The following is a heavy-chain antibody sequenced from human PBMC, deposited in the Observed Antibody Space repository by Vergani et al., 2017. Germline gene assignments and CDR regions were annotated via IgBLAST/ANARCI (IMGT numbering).Heavy chain of an antibody. J-gene: IGHJ3*02. CDR3: ARKRVVPAAQRLAFDI. Sequence: QVQLVESGGGVVQPGRSLRLSCAASGFTFSSYGMHWVRQAPGKGLEWVAVIWYDGSNKYYADSVKGRFTISRDNSKNTLYLQMNSLRAEDTAVYYCARKRVVPAAQRLAFDIWGQGTMVTVSS. CDR2: IWYDGSNK. V-gene: IGHV3-33*01. D-gene: IGHD2-2*01. CDR1: GFTFSSYG.